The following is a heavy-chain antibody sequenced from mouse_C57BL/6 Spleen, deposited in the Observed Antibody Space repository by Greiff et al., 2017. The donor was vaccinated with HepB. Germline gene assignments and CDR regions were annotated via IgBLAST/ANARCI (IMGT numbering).Heavy chain of an antibody. Sequence: QVQLQQPGAELVKPGALVKMSCKASGYTFTSYWITWVKQRPGQGLEWIGDIYPGSGSTNYNEKFKSKATLTVDTSSSTAYMQLSSLTSEDSAVYYCASPYYSNYDAMDYWGQGTSVTVSS. D-gene: IGHD2-5*01. V-gene: IGHV1-55*01. CDR3: ASPYYSNYDAMDY. CDR1: GYTFTSYW. CDR2: IYPGSGST. J-gene: IGHJ4*01.